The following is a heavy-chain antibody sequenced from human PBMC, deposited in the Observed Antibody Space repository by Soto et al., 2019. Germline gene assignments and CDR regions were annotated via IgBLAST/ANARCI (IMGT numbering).Heavy chain of an antibody. Sequence: QVQLQQWSAGLLKPSETLSLTCAVYGQSFSGHTWSWIRQSPGKGLEWIGEISQSGSTYYNPSLKTRVTISADTSKNQFSLTLNSVTAADTGVFYCARGSGIAVIPGELEDVHYDYWGQGTLVSVSS. CDR1: GQSFSGHT. CDR2: ISQSGST. CDR3: ARGSGIAVIPGELEDVHYDY. D-gene: IGHD2-2*01. J-gene: IGHJ4*02. V-gene: IGHV4-34*01.